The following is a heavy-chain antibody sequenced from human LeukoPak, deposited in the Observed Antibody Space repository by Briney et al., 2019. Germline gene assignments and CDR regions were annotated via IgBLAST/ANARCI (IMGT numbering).Heavy chain of an antibody. Sequence: GGSLRLSCAASGFTFNSYEIHWVRQAPGKGLEWVANIKEDGSKKNYVDSVKGRFTISRDNAKNSLCLQMTSLRAEDAAMYYCATPLDYRDSSGFHQGGDWGQGTLVTVSS. CDR1: GFTFNSYE. V-gene: IGHV3-7*03. CDR3: ATPLDYRDSSGFHQGGD. CDR2: IKEDGSKK. D-gene: IGHD3-22*01. J-gene: IGHJ4*02.